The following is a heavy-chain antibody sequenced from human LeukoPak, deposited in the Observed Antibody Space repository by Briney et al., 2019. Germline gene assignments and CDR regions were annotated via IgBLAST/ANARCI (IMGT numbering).Heavy chain of an antibody. CDR3: ARDRGGDYLSWFDP. V-gene: IGHV4-61*02. CDR1: GGSISSGSYY. D-gene: IGHD4-17*01. Sequence: SETLSLTCTVSGGSISSGSYYWSWIRQPAGKGLEWIGRIYTSGSTNYNPSLKSRVTISVDTSKNQFSLELSSVTAADTAVYYCARDRGGDYLSWFDPWGQGTLVTVSS. J-gene: IGHJ5*02. CDR2: IYTSGST.